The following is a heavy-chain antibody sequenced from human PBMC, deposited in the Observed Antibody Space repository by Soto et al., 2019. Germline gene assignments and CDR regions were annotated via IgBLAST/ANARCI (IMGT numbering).Heavy chain of an antibody. Sequence: GGSLRLSCAASGFTFSSYGMHWVRQAPGKGLEWVAVIWYDGSNKYYADSVKGRFTISRDNSKNTLYLQMNSLRAEDTAVYYCARDQGYCSSTSCWVGLEYYGMDVWGQGTTVTVSS. D-gene: IGHD2-2*01. CDR1: GFTFSSYG. J-gene: IGHJ6*02. CDR2: IWYDGSNK. V-gene: IGHV3-33*01. CDR3: ARDQGYCSSTSCWVGLEYYGMDV.